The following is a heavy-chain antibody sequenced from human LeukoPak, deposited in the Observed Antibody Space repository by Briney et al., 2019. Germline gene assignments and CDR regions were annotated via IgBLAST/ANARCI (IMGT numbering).Heavy chain of an antibody. V-gene: IGHV4-39*01. D-gene: IGHD6-13*01. Sequence: SETLSLTCTVSGGSFSSSGYYWGWIRQPPGKGLEWIASFYYTGTTYYNPSLKSRVTLSVDTSKTQFSLNLSSVTAADTAVYYCVDSSSWSRFDYWGQGTLVTVSS. J-gene: IGHJ4*02. CDR2: FYYTGTT. CDR1: GGSFSSSGYY. CDR3: VDSSSWSRFDY.